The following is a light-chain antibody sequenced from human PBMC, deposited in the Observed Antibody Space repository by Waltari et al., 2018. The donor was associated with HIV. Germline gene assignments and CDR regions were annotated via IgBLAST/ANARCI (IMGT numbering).Light chain of an antibody. CDR3: SSYTSSSLEI. V-gene: IGLV2-14*03. Sequence: QSALTQPASVSGSPGQSITISSTGTSSDVGGYNYFSWYQQHPGKAPKLMIYEVTNRPSGVSNRFSGSKSGNTASLTISGLQVEDEADYYCSSYTSSSLEIFGGGTKLTVL. CDR2: EVT. CDR1: SSDVGGYNY. J-gene: IGLJ2*01.